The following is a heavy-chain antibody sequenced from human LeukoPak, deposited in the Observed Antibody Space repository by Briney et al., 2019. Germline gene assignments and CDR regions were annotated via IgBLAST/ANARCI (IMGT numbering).Heavy chain of an antibody. CDR2: ISSSGSYI. J-gene: IGHJ5*02. V-gene: IGHV3-21*01. CDR3: ARENPPTNWFDL. Sequence: GGSVRLSCAASGFTFSSYRMNWVRQAPGKGLEWVSSISSSGSYIYYADSVKGRFTISRDNAKNSLHLQMNSLRAEDTAVYYCARENPPTNWFDLWGQGTLVTVSS. CDR1: GFTFSSYR.